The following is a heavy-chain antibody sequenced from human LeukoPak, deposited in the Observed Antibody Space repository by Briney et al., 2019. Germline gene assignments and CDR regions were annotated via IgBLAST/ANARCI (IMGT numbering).Heavy chain of an antibody. CDR1: GFTFSSYA. CDR3: AKGASSSWFDL. V-gene: IGHV3-23*01. D-gene: IGHD6-13*01. J-gene: IGHJ5*02. Sequence: GGSLRLSCAASGFTFSSYAMTWVRQAPGKGLEWVSSISDSDDVTKYADSVKGRFTISRDNTKDTLYLQMTSLRAEDTTAVYYCAKGASSSWFDLWGQGTLVTVSS. CDR2: ISDSDDVT.